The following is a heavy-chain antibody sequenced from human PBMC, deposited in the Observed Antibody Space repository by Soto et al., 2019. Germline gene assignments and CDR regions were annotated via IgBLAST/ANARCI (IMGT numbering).Heavy chain of an antibody. CDR1: GFTFDDYT. CDR3: AKDLDGMDV. J-gene: IGHJ6*02. CDR2: ISWDGGST. D-gene: IGHD1-1*01. Sequence: PGGSLRLSCAASGFTFDDYTMHWVRQAPGKGLEWVSLISWDGGSTYYADSVKGRFTISRDNSKNTLYLQMNSLRAEDTAVYYCAKDLDGMDVWGQGTTVTGSS. V-gene: IGHV3-43*01.